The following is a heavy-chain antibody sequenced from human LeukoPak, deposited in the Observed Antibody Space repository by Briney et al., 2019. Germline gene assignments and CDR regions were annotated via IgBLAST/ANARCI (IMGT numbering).Heavy chain of an antibody. Sequence: SETLSLTCTVSGYAISSGYYWGWIRQPPGKGLEWIGSIYHSGSTYYNPSLKSRVTISVDTSKNQFSLKLSSVTAADTAVYYCARDPDIVVVPAAGWGQGTLVTVSS. CDR1: GYAISSGYY. D-gene: IGHD2-2*01. V-gene: IGHV4-38-2*02. CDR3: ARDPDIVVVPAAG. J-gene: IGHJ4*02. CDR2: IYHSGST.